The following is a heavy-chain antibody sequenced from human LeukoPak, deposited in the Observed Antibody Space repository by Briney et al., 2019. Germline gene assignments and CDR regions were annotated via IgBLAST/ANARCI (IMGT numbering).Heavy chain of an antibody. J-gene: IGHJ4*02. Sequence: GGSLRLSCAASGFAFSRYSMNWVRQAPGKGLEWVSSISSSSGYIYYADSVKGRFTISRDNAKNSLYLQMNSLRADDTAVYYCAKEIVSSTCFDYWGQGALVTVSS. CDR2: ISSSSGYI. CDR1: GFAFSRYS. CDR3: AKEIVSSTCFDY. V-gene: IGHV3-21*01. D-gene: IGHD2-2*01.